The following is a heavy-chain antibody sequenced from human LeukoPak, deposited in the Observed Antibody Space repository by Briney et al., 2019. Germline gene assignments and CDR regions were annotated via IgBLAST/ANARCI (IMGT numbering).Heavy chain of an antibody. CDR1: EFAFSTYA. CDR3: AKASGSGTYYKSPFDY. D-gene: IGHD3-10*01. V-gene: IGHV3-23*01. CDR2: ISGSGGST. J-gene: IGHJ4*02. Sequence: GGSLRLSCAASEFAFSTYAMSWVRQAPGKGLEWVSAISGSGGSTYYADSVKGRFTISRDNSKNTLYLQMNSLRAEDTAVYYCAKASGSGTYYKSPFDYWGQGTLVTVSS.